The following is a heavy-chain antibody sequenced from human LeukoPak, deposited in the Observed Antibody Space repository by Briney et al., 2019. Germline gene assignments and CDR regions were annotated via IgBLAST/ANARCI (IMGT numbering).Heavy chain of an antibody. Sequence: GSLRLSCAASGFTFSSYSMNWVRQPPGKGLEWIGSIYYSGSTYYNPSLKSRVTISVDTSKNQFSLKLNSVTAADTAVYYCARQSGYYYSDLDYWGQGTLVTVSS. J-gene: IGHJ4*02. CDR2: IYYSGST. CDR3: ARQSGYYYSDLDY. CDR1: GFTFSSYSMN. D-gene: IGHD3-22*01. V-gene: IGHV4-39*01.